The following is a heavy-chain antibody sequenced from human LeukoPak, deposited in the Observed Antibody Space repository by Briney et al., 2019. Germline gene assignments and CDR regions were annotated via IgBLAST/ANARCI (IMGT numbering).Heavy chain of an antibody. V-gene: IGHV3-23*01. D-gene: IGHD2-15*01. CDR3: AKAPVTTCSGAYCYPFDY. Sequence: GGTLRLSCAVSGFTLSSYAMSWVRQGQRKGLEWVSAISVSGNTYHSDSVKGRFTISRDSSKNTLYLQMNSLRAGDAAVYYCAKAPVTTCSGAYCYPFDYWSQGTLVTVSS. CDR1: GFTLSSYA. J-gene: IGHJ4*02. CDR2: ISVSGNT.